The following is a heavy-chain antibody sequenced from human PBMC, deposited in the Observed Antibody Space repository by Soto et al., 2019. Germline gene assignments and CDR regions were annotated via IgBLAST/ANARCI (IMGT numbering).Heavy chain of an antibody. J-gene: IGHJ4*02. Sequence: QVQLVQSGAEVKKPGSSMRVSCTASGGTFKNYAFSWVRQAPGQGLEWMGGFIPICGTGNYAEQFQGRVSITADESTKTIYMDLRSLRSDDTAVYYCARISEFTYGYGLGYYFDSWGQGTLITVSS. CDR3: ARISEFTYGYGLGYYFDS. V-gene: IGHV1-69*01. D-gene: IGHD5-18*01. CDR2: FIPICGTG. CDR1: GGTFKNYA.